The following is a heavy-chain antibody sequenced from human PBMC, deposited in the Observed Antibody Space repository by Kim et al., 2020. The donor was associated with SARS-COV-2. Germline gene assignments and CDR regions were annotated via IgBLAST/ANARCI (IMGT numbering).Heavy chain of an antibody. CDR3: ARRVPISSYGSGSWWLDP. J-gene: IGHJ5*02. Sequence: LKSLVTISVDTSKNQFSLKLSTVTAADTAVYYCARRVPISSYGSGSWWLDPWGQGTLVTVSS. V-gene: IGHV4-39*01. D-gene: IGHD3-10*01.